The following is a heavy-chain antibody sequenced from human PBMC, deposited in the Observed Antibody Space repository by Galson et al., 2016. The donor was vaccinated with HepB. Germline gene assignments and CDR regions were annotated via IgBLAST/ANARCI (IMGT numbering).Heavy chain of an antibody. CDR2: ITIDGSTT. CDR3: ARDLWRGGRIDY. D-gene: IGHD4-23*01. CDR1: GFTFSNYW. Sequence: LRLSCAASGFTFSNYWMHWVRPAPGQGLVWGSHITIDGSTTTYADSVTGRFTISRDNAKNTLYLQMNILRAEDTAVYYCARDLWRGGRIDYWGQGTLVTVSS. V-gene: IGHV3-74*01. J-gene: IGHJ4*02.